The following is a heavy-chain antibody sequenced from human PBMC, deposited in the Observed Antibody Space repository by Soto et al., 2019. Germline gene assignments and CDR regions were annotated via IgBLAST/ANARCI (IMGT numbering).Heavy chain of an antibody. CDR1: GDSVSSNSAA. J-gene: IGHJ5*02. CDR2: TNYRSKWYN. D-gene: IGHD6-13*01. V-gene: IGHV6-1*01. CDR3: ASRPSPVGYRSSWRGHLFDP. Sequence: SQTLSLTCAISGDSVSSNSAAWNWIRQSPSRGLEWLGRTNYRSKWYNDYAVSVKSRITINPDTSKNQFSLQLNSVTPEDTAVYYCASRPSPVGYRSSWRGHLFDPSAQGTLVTVSS.